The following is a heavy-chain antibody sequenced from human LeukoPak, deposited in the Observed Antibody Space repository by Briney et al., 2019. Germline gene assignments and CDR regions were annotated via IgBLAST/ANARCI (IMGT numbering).Heavy chain of an antibody. CDR2: INWNGDST. D-gene: IGHD3-22*01. CDR1: GFTFGDYG. CDR3: ARGFYYDSGATWRAFNI. V-gene: IGHV3-20*04. J-gene: IGHJ3*02. Sequence: GGSLRLSCAASGFTFGDYGMSWVRRAPGKGLEWVSGINWNGDSTDYADSVKGRFTISRDNAKNSLYLQANSLRAEDTALYYCARGFYYDSGATWRAFNIWGQGTMVTVSS.